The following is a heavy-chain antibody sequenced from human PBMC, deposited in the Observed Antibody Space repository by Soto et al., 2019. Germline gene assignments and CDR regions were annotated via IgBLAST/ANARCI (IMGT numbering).Heavy chain of an antibody. Sequence: SETLSLTCTVSGDSMGTGGHYYNWIRQVPGKGLEWIGYIYYSGATHYSPSLRPRATISRDTPKNQFSLTLISVTAADTALYYCAGDKDLRPTVWAYWGQGIQVTVSS. CDR3: AGDKDLRPTVWAY. CDR1: GDSMGTGGHY. V-gene: IGHV4-31*03. J-gene: IGHJ4*02. D-gene: IGHD2-15*01. CDR2: IYYSGAT.